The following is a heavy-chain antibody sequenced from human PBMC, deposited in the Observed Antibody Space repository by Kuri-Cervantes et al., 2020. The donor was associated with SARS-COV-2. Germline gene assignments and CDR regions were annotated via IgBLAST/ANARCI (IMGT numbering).Heavy chain of an antibody. CDR2: IRSKANSYAT. Sequence: GKSLKISCAASGFTFSGSAMHWVRQASGKGLEWVGRIRSKANSYATAYAASVKGRFTISRDDSKNTAYLQMNSLRAEDTAVYYCASLQSSSDFWSGYPWVRGWFDPWGQGTLVTVSS. CDR1: GFTFSGSA. J-gene: IGHJ5*02. V-gene: IGHV3-73*01. D-gene: IGHD3-3*01. CDR3: ASLQSSSDFWSGYPWVRGWFDP.